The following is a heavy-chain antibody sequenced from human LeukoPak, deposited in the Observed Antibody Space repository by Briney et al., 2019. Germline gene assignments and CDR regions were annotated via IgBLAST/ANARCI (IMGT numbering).Heavy chain of an antibody. CDR2: ISGSGVST. Sequence: PGGSLRLSCAASGFTFSSYAMSWVRQVPGKGLEWVSAISGSGVSTYYADSVKGRFTISRDNSKNTLYLQMSSLRAEDTAVYYCAKGRYCSSTSCYSVDYWGQGTLVTASS. V-gene: IGHV3-23*01. J-gene: IGHJ4*02. CDR3: AKGRYCSSTSCYSVDY. CDR1: GFTFSSYA. D-gene: IGHD2-2*01.